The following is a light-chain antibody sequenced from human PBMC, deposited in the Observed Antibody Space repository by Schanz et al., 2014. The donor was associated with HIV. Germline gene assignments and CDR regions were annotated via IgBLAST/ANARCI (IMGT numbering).Light chain of an antibody. CDR2: GAS. Sequence: EIVVTQSPGTLSLSPGERATLSCRASQTVSSNSLAWYQQKPGQSPRLLVYGASTRATGIPGRFSGSWSGTEFTLTISSLQSEDFGVYYCQQYNNWPLTFGGGTKVEIK. J-gene: IGKJ4*01. V-gene: IGKV3-15*01. CDR3: QQYNNWPLT. CDR1: QTVSSN.